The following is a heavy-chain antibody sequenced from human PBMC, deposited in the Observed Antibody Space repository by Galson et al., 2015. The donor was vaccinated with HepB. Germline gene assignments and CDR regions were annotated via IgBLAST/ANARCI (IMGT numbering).Heavy chain of an antibody. CDR3: ARGTVLLWFGESPLFDY. V-gene: IGHV2-70*11. D-gene: IGHD3-10*01. J-gene: IGHJ4*02. Sequence: PALVKPTQTITLTCTFSGFSLSTSGMCVSWIRQPPGKALEWLARIDWDDDKYYSTSLKTRLTISKDTSKNQVVLTMTNMDPVDTATYYCARGTVLLWFGESPLFDYWGQGTLVTVSS. CDR1: GFSLSTSGMC. CDR2: IDWDDDK.